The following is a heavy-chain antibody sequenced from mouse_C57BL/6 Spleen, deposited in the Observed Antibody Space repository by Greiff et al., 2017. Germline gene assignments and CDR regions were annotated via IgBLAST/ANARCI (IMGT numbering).Heavy chain of an antibody. V-gene: IGHV5-17*01. D-gene: IGHD4-1*01. CDR2: ISSGSSTI. CDR1: GFTFSDYG. CDR3: ARLTLYAMDD. J-gene: IGHJ4*01. Sequence: EVHLVESGGGLVKPGGSLTLSCAASGFTFSDYGMHWVRQAPEKGLEWVAYISSGSSTIYSADTVKGRFTISSDHAKNTLFLQITSLRSEDTAMYYCARLTLYAMDDGGQGTSVTVSS.